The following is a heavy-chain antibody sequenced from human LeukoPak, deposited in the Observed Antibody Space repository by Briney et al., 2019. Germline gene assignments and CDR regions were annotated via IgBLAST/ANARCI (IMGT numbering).Heavy chain of an antibody. Sequence: PGGSQRLSCAASGFTIDDYTMHWVRQAPGKGLEWVSLISWDGGSTYYADSVKGRFTISRDNSKNSLYLQMNSLRTEDTALYYCAKDSDGGAVDYWGQGTLVTVSS. D-gene: IGHD3-16*01. CDR2: ISWDGGST. CDR3: AKDSDGGAVDY. J-gene: IGHJ4*02. V-gene: IGHV3-43*01. CDR1: GFTIDDYT.